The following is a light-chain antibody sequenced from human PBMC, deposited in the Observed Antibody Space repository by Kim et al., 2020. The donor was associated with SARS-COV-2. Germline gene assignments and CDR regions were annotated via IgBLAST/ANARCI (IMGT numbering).Light chain of an antibody. Sequence: APGQTARITGGGNNIGTKRVHWYQQKPGQAPVLVIYYDGDRPSGIPERFSGSNSGNTATLTINRVEAGDEADYYCQVWDSSSDHAVFGGGTQLTVL. CDR1: NIGTKR. CDR3: QVWDSSSDHAV. V-gene: IGLV3-21*04. J-gene: IGLJ2*01. CDR2: YDG.